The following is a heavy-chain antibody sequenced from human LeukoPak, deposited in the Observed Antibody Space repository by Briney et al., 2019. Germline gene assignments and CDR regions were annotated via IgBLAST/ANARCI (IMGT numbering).Heavy chain of an antibody. CDR3: ARSNYGGQGAGDNWFDP. Sequence: ASVKVSCKASGYTFTGYYIHWVRQAPGQALEWVGWINPNIGGTNYAQKFQGRVTMTRDTSISTAYMDLNSLTSDDTAVYYCARSNYGGQGAGDNWFDPWGQGTLVTVSS. V-gene: IGHV1-2*02. D-gene: IGHD4-23*01. J-gene: IGHJ5*02. CDR1: GYTFTGYY. CDR2: INPNIGGT.